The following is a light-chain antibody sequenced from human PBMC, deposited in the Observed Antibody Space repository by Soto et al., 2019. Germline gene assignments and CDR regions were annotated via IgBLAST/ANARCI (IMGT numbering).Light chain of an antibody. J-gene: IGKJ1*01. CDR2: DAS. V-gene: IGKV1-5*01. CDR1: QTISSW. Sequence: DIQMTQSPSTLSGSVGDRVTITRRASQTISSWLAWYQQKPGKAPKLLIYDASSLESGVPSRFSGSGSGTEFTLTISSLQPDDFATYYCQHLKTYPQTFGQGTKVDIK. CDR3: QHLKTYPQT.